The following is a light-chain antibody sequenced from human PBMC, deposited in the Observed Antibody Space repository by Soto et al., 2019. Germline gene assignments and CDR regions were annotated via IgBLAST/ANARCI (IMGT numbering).Light chain of an antibody. CDR2: GAS. CDR3: RQYGRSLELA. Sequence: IFLTQSPGTLSLSPGEGATLSWGASQTVTNNFLAWYQDKPGRGPRLLIYGASTRATGIPDRFSGSGSGTDFTLPISRLHTEDFAAYYCRQYGRSLELAVGGGTQVDIK. V-gene: IGKV3-20*01. CDR1: QTVTNNF. J-gene: IGKJ4*01.